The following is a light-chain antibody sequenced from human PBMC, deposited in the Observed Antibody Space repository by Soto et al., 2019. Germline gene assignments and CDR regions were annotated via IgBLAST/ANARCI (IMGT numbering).Light chain of an antibody. CDR1: RSNFGTYT. Sequence: QSVLTQSPSASGTPGQRVTISCAGSRSNFGTYTVNWYQQLPGTAPTLLIYRNNQRPSGVPDSFSGSKSNTSASLAISGPLSEYETYYYGAAWDDSLRAVVFGGGTKLTVL. J-gene: IGLJ2*01. V-gene: IGLV1-44*01. CDR3: AAWDDSLRAVV. CDR2: RNN.